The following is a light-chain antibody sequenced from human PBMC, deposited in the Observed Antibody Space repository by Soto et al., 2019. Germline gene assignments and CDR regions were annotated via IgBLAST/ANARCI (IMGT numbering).Light chain of an antibody. CDR3: QQYSTFPRT. J-gene: IGKJ1*01. Sequence: EVVMTQSPATLSVSPGERSTLSCRASESVSRNLAWYQQKPGQAPRLLIYGASTRATGISARSSGSGSGTEFTLTISSLQPEDFATFYCQQYSTFPRTFGQGTKVDIK. CDR1: ESVSRN. V-gene: IGKV3-15*01. CDR2: GAS.